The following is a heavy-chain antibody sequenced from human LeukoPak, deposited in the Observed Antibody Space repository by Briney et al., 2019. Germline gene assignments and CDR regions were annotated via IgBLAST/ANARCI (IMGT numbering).Heavy chain of an antibody. CDR1: GGSFSGYY. J-gene: IGHJ4*02. CDR3: ARGATVTSLDY. D-gene: IGHD4-11*01. CDR2: INHSGST. V-gene: IGHV4-34*01. Sequence: PSETLSLTCAVYGGSFSGYYWSWIRQPPGKGLEWIGEINHSGSTNYNPSLKSRVAISVDTSKNQFSLKLSSVTAADTAVYYCARGATVTSLDYWGQGTLVTVSS.